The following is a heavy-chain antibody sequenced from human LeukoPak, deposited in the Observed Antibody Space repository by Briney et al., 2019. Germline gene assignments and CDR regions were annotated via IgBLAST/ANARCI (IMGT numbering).Heavy chain of an antibody. V-gene: IGHV4-59*08. Sequence: PSETLSLTCTVFGGSISSYYWSWIRQPPGKGLEWIGYIYYSGSTNYNPSLKSRVTISVDTSKNQFSLKLSSVTAADTAVYYCARHTYGSGSFHDAFDIWGQGTMVTVSS. CDR2: IYYSGST. J-gene: IGHJ3*02. CDR3: ARHTYGSGSFHDAFDI. CDR1: GGSISSYY. D-gene: IGHD3-10*01.